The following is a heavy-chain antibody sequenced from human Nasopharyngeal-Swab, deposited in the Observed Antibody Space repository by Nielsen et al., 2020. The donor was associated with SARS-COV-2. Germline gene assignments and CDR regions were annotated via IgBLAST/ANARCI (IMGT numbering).Heavy chain of an antibody. Sequence: SETLSLTCTVYGGSISSYYWSWIRQPPGKGLEWIGYIYYSGSTNYNPSLKSQVTISVDTSKNQFSLKLSSVTAADTAVYYCRGITGTPGAFDIWGQGTMVTVSS. CDR3: RGITGTPGAFDI. D-gene: IGHD1-20*01. V-gene: IGHV4-59*01. CDR2: IYYSGST. CDR1: GGSISSYY. J-gene: IGHJ3*02.